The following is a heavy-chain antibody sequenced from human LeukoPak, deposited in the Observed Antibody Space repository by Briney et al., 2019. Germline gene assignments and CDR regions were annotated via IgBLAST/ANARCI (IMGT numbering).Heavy chain of an antibody. Sequence: GESLKISCKGSGYSFTSYWIGWVRQMPGKGLEWMGIIYPGDSDTRYSPSFQGQVTISADKSISTAYLQWSSLKASDTAMYYCARGYLGATTDYYYGMDVWGQGTTVTVSS. J-gene: IGHJ6*02. D-gene: IGHD1-26*01. CDR3: ARGYLGATTDYYYGMDV. V-gene: IGHV5-51*01. CDR1: GYSFTSYW. CDR2: IYPGDSDT.